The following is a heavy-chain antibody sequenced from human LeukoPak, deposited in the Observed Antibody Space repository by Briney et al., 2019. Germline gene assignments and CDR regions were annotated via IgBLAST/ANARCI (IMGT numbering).Heavy chain of an antibody. CDR2: IIPIFGTA. CDR1: GGTFSSYA. Sequence: SVKVSCKASGGTFSSYAIGWVRQAPGRGLEWMGGIIPIFGTANYAQKFQGRVTITADESTSTAYMELSSLRSEDTAVYYCATDSHPGGSYYGGFDYWGQGTLVTVSS. J-gene: IGHJ4*02. V-gene: IGHV1-69*13. D-gene: IGHD1-26*01. CDR3: ATDSHPGGSYYGGFDY.